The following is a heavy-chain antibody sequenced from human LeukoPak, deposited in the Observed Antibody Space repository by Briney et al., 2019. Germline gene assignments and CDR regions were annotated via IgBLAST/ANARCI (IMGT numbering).Heavy chain of an antibody. D-gene: IGHD5-18*01. CDR1: GGSISTSNYY. CDR2: IFYSGST. J-gene: IGHJ6*03. Sequence: PSETLSLTCTVSGGSISTSNYYWGWIRQPPGKGLEWIGNIFYSGSTYYSPSLKSRVTISLDTSRNQFSLKLTSVTAADTAVYYCARSQRASSYGVPTNWHYYMDVWGKGTTVTVSS. CDR3: ARSQRASSYGVPTNWHYYMDV. V-gene: IGHV4-39*07.